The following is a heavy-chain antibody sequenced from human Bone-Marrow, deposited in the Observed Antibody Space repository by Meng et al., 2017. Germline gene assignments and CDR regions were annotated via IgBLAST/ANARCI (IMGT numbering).Heavy chain of an antibody. CDR1: GFTVSSNY. J-gene: IGHJ4*02. D-gene: IGHD3-22*01. Sequence: GESLKISCAASGFTVSSNYMSWVRQAPGKGLEWVSVIYSGGSTYYADSVKGRFTISRDNSKNTLYLQMNSLRAEDTAVYYCARFGVWYYYDSSGGFDYWGQGTLVTVSS. CDR3: ARFGVWYYYDSSGGFDY. CDR2: IYSGGST. V-gene: IGHV3-53*01.